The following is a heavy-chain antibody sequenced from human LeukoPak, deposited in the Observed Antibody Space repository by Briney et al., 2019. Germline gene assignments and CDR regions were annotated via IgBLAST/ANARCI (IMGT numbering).Heavy chain of an antibody. CDR1: GGSISSYY. Sequence: PSETLSLTCTVSGGSISSYYWSWIRQPPGKGLEWIGYIYYSGSTNYNPSLKSRVTISVNTSKNQFSLKLSSVTAADTAVYCCARDQKDYYGMDVWGQGTTVTVSS. V-gene: IGHV4-59*01. CDR3: ARDQKDYYGMDV. J-gene: IGHJ6*02. CDR2: IYYSGST.